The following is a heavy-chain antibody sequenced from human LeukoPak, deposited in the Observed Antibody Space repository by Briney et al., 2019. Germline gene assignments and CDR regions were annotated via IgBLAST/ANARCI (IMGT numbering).Heavy chain of an antibody. CDR1: GFIFGNYR. CDR3: AKFLRGVIIDYFDY. D-gene: IGHD3-10*01. Sequence: QAGGSLRLSCATSGFIFGNYRMHWVRQAPGKGLEWVSFISYDGGDKYYADSVKGRFTISRDNSKNTLYLQMNSLRAEDTAVYYCAKFLRGVIIDYFDYWGQGTLVTVSS. V-gene: IGHV3-30*18. J-gene: IGHJ4*02. CDR2: ISYDGGDK.